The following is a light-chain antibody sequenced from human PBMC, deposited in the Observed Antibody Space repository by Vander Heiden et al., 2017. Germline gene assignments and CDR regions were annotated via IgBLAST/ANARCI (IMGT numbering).Light chain of an antibody. CDR2: GAS. CDR1: QDITNW. V-gene: IGKV1-12*01. CDR3: LWSSGFPTT. Sequence: DTQITQPPSSVSASVGDRVTITCRASQDITNWIMWYQQKPGQAPKLLFYGASTLHSAGPSTSMRSGYRTEFSLTMSSLHLQDLTTSYSLWSSGFPTTFGHGTRMDI. J-gene: IGKJ5*01.